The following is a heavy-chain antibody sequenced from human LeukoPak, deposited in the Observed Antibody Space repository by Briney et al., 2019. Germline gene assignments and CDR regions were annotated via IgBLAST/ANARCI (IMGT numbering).Heavy chain of an antibody. CDR1: GFTFSSYA. CDR2: ISGSGGST. J-gene: IGHJ6*03. V-gene: IGHV3-23*01. D-gene: IGHD3-22*01. Sequence: GGSLRLSCAASGFTFSSYAMTWVRQAPGKGLEWVSAISGSGGSTHYADSGKGRFTISRDNSKNTLYLQTNSLRAEDTAVYYCAKGSYDSSGYGSYYMDVWGKGTTVTVSS. CDR3: AKGSYDSSGYGSYYMDV.